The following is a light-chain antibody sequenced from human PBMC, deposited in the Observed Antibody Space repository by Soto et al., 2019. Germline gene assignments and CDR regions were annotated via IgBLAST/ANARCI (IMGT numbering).Light chain of an antibody. Sequence: DIQMTQSPSTLSASVGDRVTITCRASQSISRWFAWYQQKPGKAPKILIYDASSLESGVPSRFSGSGSGTEFTLTIRSLQPDDFATYYCQHYYSYSRTFGQGTKVEIK. CDR2: DAS. CDR1: QSISRW. V-gene: IGKV1-5*01. CDR3: QHYYSYSRT. J-gene: IGKJ1*01.